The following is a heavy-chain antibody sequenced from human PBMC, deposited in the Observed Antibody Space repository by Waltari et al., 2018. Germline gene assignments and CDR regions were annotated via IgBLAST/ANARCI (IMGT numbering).Heavy chain of an antibody. Sequence: QVQLQESGPGLVKPSQTLSRTCTVSGGSISSGSYYWSWIRQPAGKGLEWIGYIYTSGSTNYNPSLKSRVTISVDTSKNQFSLKLSSVTAADTAVYYCARAWGWLRPDFDYWGQGTLVTVSS. CDR1: GGSISSGSYY. J-gene: IGHJ4*02. CDR2: IYTSGST. D-gene: IGHD5-12*01. CDR3: ARAWGWLRPDFDY. V-gene: IGHV4-61*09.